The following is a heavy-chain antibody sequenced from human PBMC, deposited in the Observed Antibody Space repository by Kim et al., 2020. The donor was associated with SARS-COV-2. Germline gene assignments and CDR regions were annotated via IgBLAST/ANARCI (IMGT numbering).Heavy chain of an antibody. CDR3: ARRYSGYAFDY. Sequence: SETLSLTCTVSGYSISSGYYWGWIRQPPGKGLEWIGNIYHSGSTFYNPSLKSRVTISVDTSKNQFSLKLSSVTAADTAVYYCARRYSGYAFDYWGQGTLV. J-gene: IGHJ4*02. V-gene: IGHV4-38-2*02. D-gene: IGHD5-12*01. CDR1: GYSISSGYY. CDR2: IYHSGST.